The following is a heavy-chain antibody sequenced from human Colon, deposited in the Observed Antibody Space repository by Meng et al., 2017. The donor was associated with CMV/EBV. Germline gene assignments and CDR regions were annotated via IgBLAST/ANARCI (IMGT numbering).Heavy chain of an antibody. CDR2: INPSGYTT. J-gene: IGHJ5*02. V-gene: IGHV1-46*01. CDR3: ARYNSAEDLSWWFDP. CDR1: GFAFSRYY. D-gene: IGHD2/OR15-2a*01. Sequence: QVPVRQFGAEVKKPGASVKVSCKASGFAFSRYYMHWVRQAPGQGLEWMGVINPSGYTTIYAQKLQGIDTMTRDTSTSTVYMELRSLRSDDTAVYYCARYNSAEDLSWWFDPWGQGTLVTVSS.